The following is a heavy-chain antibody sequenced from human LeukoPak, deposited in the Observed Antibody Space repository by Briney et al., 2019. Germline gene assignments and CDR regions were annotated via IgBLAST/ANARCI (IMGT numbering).Heavy chain of an antibody. D-gene: IGHD3-10*01. V-gene: IGHV3-74*01. Sequence: GGSLRLSCVPSAHTLSVVWMRWVRQAPGKGLVWVVRIDSDGSGTTYADFVKGRFTISRDNAKNTVDLQMNRLRAEDTAVYYCARDGSGCFDNWGRGVRVTVSS. CDR2: IDSDGSGT. CDR3: ARDGSGCFDN. CDR1: AHTLSVVW. J-gene: IGHJ2*01.